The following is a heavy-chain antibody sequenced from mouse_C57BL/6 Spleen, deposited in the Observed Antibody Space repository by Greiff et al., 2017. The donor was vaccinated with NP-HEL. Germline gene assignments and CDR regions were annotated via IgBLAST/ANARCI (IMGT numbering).Heavy chain of an antibody. V-gene: IGHV5-16*01. D-gene: IGHD2-3*01. CDR3: ARVIYDGYYGYFDV. CDR2: INYDGSST. Sequence: EVKLMESEGGLVQPESSMKLSCTASGFTFSDYYMAWVRQVPEKGLEWVANINYDGSSTYYLDSLKSRFIISRDNAKNILYLQMSSLKSEDTATDYCARVIYDGYYGYFDVWGTGTTVTVSS. CDR1: GFTFSDYY. J-gene: IGHJ1*03.